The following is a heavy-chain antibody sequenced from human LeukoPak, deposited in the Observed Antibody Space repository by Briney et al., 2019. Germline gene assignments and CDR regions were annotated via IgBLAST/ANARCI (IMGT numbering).Heavy chain of an antibody. V-gene: IGHV3-23*01. CDR2: ISGSGDNT. CDR1: GFTFSAYA. J-gene: IGHJ4*02. D-gene: IGHD6-13*01. Sequence: PGGSLRLSCAASGFTFSAYAMTWVRQAPGKGLEWVSAISGSGDNTYYADSVKGRFTISRDNSKNTLYLQMNSLRAEDTAVYYCARLEGSSWSFDYWGQGTLVTVSS. CDR3: ARLEGSSWSFDY.